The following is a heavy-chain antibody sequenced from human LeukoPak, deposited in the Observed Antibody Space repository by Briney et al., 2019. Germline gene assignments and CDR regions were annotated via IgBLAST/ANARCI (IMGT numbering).Heavy chain of an antibody. CDR1: GGSISSHY. V-gene: IGHV4-59*08. J-gene: IGHJ3*02. CDR3: ARQGVDAFDI. CDR2: IYYTGTS. Sequence: SETLSLTCTDSGGSISSHYWSGMRRPPPKELEGMAYIYYTGTSNYNPSLNSHVTISIDTSKNHISLKLSSVTAADTAAYYCARQGVDAFDIWGQGTLVSVSS.